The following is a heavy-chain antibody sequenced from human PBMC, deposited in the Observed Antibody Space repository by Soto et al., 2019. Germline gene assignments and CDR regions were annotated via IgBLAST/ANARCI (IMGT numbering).Heavy chain of an antibody. D-gene: IGHD4-17*01. J-gene: IGHJ2*01. CDR1: GGSISSNSYY. V-gene: IGHV4-39*01. CDR3: ARLPFRNDYGDYGSYWYFDL. CDR2: IYYSGST. Sequence: SETLSLTCTVSGGSISSNSYYWGWIRQPPGKGLEWIGSIYYSGSTYYNPSLKSRVTISVDTSKNQFSLKLSSVTAADTAVYYCARLPFRNDYGDYGSYWYFDLWGRGTLVTVSS.